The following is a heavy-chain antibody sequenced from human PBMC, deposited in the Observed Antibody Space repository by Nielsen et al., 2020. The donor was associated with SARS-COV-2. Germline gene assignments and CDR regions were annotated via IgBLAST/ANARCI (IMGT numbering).Heavy chain of an antibody. Sequence: GGSLRPSCAASGFTVSRNYMSWVRQAPGKGLAWVSVIHEDGSSYYADSVEGRFTISRDNSKNILDLHMNSLRAEDTAVYYCATENVDKRDYGLDVWGQGTTVTVSS. J-gene: IGHJ6*02. CDR2: IHEDGSS. V-gene: IGHV3-53*01. D-gene: IGHD5-12*01. CDR1: GFTVSRNY. CDR3: ATENVDKRDYGLDV.